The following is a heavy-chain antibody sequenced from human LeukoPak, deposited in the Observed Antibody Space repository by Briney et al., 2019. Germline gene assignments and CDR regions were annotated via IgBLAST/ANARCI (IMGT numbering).Heavy chain of an antibody. CDR2: ISSSSSYI. Sequence: GGSLRLSCAASGFTFSSYSMNWVRQAPGKGLEWVSSISSSSSYIYYADSVKGRFTISRDNAKNSLYLQMNSLRAEDTAVYYCARDRLGENEGAFDIWGQGTTVTVSS. V-gene: IGHV3-21*01. CDR1: GFTFSSYS. D-gene: IGHD1-26*01. J-gene: IGHJ3*02. CDR3: ARDRLGENEGAFDI.